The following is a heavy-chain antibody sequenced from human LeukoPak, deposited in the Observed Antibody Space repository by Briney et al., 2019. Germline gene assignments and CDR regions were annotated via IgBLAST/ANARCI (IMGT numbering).Heavy chain of an antibody. V-gene: IGHV1-8*01. J-gene: IGHJ4*02. CDR2: MNPNSGNT. D-gene: IGHD2-2*01. CDR1: GYTFTSYD. Sequence: ASVKVSCKASGYTFTSYDINWVRQATGQGLEWMGWMNPNSGNTGYAQKFQGRVTMTRNTSISTAYMELSSLRSKDTAVYYCARGGDIVVVPAADFDYWGQGTLVTVSS. CDR3: ARGGDIVVVPAADFDY.